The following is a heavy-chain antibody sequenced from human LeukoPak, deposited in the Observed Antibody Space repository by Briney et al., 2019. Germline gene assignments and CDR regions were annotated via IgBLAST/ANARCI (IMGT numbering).Heavy chain of an antibody. J-gene: IGHJ4*02. Sequence: PSETLSLTCTVSGGSISSYYWSWIRQPPGKGLEWIGYIYYSGSTNYNPSLKSRVTISVDTSKIQFSLKLSSVTAADTAVYHCARVYYDSSGYYPFDYWGQGTLVTVSS. CDR1: GGSISSYY. D-gene: IGHD3-22*01. CDR3: ARVYYDSSGYYPFDY. V-gene: IGHV4-59*01. CDR2: IYYSGST.